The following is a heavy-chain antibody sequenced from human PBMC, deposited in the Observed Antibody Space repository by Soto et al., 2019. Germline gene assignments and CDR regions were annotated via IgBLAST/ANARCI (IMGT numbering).Heavy chain of an antibody. V-gene: IGHV3-23*01. D-gene: IGHD5-12*01. CDR3: AKRSGYQEAAYLDY. Sequence: GSLRLSCAVSRFTFSSYGMNWVRQAPGKGLEWVSSISDDGGSTYYADSVKGRFTISRDNSKNTLYLQMNSLRAEDTAVYYCAKRSGYQEAAYLDYWGQGSLVTGS. CDR1: RFTFSSYG. CDR2: ISDDGGST. J-gene: IGHJ4*02.